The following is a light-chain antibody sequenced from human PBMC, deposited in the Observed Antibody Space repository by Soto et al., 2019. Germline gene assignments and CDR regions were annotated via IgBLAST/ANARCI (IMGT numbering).Light chain of an antibody. J-gene: IGKJ1*01. CDR3: QQYDSKPRT. CDR2: GAS. Sequence: EIEMTQSPGTLSLSPGERATLSCRASQSVSSTYIAWFQQKPGQAPRLLIYGASSRATGIPDRFTGNGSGRDFTLTISRLEPEDFAVYYCQQYDSKPRTFGQGTKVEIK. CDR1: QSVSSTY. V-gene: IGKV3-20*01.